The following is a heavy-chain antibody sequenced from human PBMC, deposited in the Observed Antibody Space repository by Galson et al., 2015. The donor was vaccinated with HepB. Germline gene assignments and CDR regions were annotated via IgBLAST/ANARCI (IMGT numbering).Heavy chain of an antibody. V-gene: IGHV4-59*01. CDR2: IYYSGST. Sequence: ETLSLTCTVSGGSISSYYWSWIRQPPGKGLEWIGYIYYSGSTNYNPSLKSRVTISVDTSKNQFSLKLSSVTAADTAVYYCARGRKGELLHDAFDIWGQGTMVTVSS. CDR3: ARGRKGELLHDAFDI. D-gene: IGHD3-10*01. CDR1: GGSISSYY. J-gene: IGHJ3*02.